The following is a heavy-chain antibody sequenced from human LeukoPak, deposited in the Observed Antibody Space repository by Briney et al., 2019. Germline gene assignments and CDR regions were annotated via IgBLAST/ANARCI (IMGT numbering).Heavy chain of an antibody. Sequence: ASVKVSCKASGYTFTSYDINWVRQATGQGLEWMGWMNPNNGNTGYAQKFQGRVTMTRNTSIYTAYMELSSLRSEDTAVYYCARGPYYYDNSGYNYWGQGILVTVSS. V-gene: IGHV1-8*01. J-gene: IGHJ4*02. D-gene: IGHD3-22*01. CDR2: MNPNNGNT. CDR1: GYTFTSYD. CDR3: ARGPYYYDNSGYNY.